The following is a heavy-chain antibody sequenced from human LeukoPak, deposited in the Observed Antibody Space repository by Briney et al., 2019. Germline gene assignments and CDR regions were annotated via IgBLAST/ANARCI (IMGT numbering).Heavy chain of an antibody. Sequence: PGGSLRLSCTASGFTFGDYAMSWVRQAPGKGLEWVGFIRSKAYGGTTEYAASVKGRFTISRDDSKSIAYPQMNSLKTEDTAVYYCTRDPGYDILTGYYRPSDYWGQGTLVTVSS. CDR1: GFTFGDYA. CDR3: TRDPGYDILTGYYRPSDY. J-gene: IGHJ4*02. V-gene: IGHV3-49*04. D-gene: IGHD3-9*01. CDR2: IRSKAYGGTT.